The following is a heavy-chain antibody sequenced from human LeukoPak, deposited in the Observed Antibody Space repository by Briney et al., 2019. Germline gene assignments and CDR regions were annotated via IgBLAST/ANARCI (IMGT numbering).Heavy chain of an antibody. Sequence: AGGSLRLSCAASGFTFSTYWMSWVRQAPGKGREWVANIQQDGIKKYYVDSVEGRFTISRENTKNSLFLQMSSLRADDTAVYYCGRKLDGSVDYWGQGTLVTVSS. D-gene: IGHD3-10*01. CDR2: IQQDGIKK. CDR3: GRKLDGSVDY. V-gene: IGHV3-7*01. J-gene: IGHJ4*02. CDR1: GFTFSTYW.